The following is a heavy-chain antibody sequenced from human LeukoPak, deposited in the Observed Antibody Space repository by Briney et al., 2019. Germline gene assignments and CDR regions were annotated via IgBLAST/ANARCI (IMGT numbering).Heavy chain of an antibody. Sequence: SQTLSLTCTVSGDSINSGVYYWSWIRQPPGKGPEWIGYIHSGGNAYFDPSVEGRITISLDKSQNQIFLKLTSVSAADTAVYFCARDHYDSRGDYVVEYWGQGTLVTVSS. D-gene: IGHD3-22*01. CDR3: ARDHYDSRGDYVVEY. CDR1: GDSINSGVYY. CDR2: IHSGGNA. J-gene: IGHJ4*02. V-gene: IGHV4-31*03.